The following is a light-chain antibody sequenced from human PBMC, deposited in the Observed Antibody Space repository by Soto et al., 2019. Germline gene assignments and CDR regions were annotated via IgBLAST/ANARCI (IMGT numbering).Light chain of an antibody. CDR2: GAF. V-gene: IGKV3-15*01. Sequence: EVVMTQSPATLSVSPGESATLSCRASQTVSSNVAWYQQRPGQAPRLLIDGAFTRATGVPARFSGSRSGTEFTLTISSPQSEDFAIYYCQQHKNWPYTFGQGTKLEIK. CDR3: QQHKNWPYT. CDR1: QTVSSN. J-gene: IGKJ2*01.